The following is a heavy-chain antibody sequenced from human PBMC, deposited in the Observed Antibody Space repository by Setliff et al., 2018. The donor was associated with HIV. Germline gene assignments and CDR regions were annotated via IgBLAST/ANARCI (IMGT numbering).Heavy chain of an antibody. CDR1: GGSISSNW. J-gene: IGHJ4*02. CDR2: IYHSGST. D-gene: IGHD3-22*01. V-gene: IGHV4-4*02. Sequence: LSLTCAVSGGSISSNWWSWVRQSPGKGLEWIGEIYHSGSTHYNPSLQSRVTISVDKSKSQFSLKLNSVTAADTAVYYCGGNGYYSIDYWGQGTLVTAPQ. CDR3: GGNGYYSIDY.